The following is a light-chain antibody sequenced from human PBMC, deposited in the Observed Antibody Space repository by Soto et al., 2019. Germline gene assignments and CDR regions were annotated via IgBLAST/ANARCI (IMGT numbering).Light chain of an antibody. CDR1: SCDVGGYNY. V-gene: IGLV2-8*01. Sequence: QSALTQPPSASGSPGQSVTISCTGTSCDVGGYNYVSWYQQHPGKAPKLIIYEVTNRPSGVPDRFSGSKSGNTASLTVSGLQDEEEADYYCSSYAGNVLFGGGTKLTVL. CDR3: SSYAGNVL. CDR2: EVT. J-gene: IGLJ2*01.